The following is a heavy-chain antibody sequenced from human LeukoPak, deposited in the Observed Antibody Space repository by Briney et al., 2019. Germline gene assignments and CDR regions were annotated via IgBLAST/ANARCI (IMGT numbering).Heavy chain of an antibody. Sequence: ASVKVSCKASGYTFTSYGIVWVRQAPGQGLEWMGWISPYTGKTNFARDLQGGVTLTTDKSTSTAYMELRSLRSDDTAVYYCASCHCTYGVCYGECEYFQDWGQGTLVTVSS. V-gene: IGHV1-18*01. CDR1: GYTFTSYG. CDR3: ASCHCTYGVCYGECEYFQD. CDR2: ISPYTGKT. D-gene: IGHD2-8*01. J-gene: IGHJ1*01.